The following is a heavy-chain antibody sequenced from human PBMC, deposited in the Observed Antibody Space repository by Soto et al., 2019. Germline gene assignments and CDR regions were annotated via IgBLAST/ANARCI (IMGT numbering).Heavy chain of an antibody. CDR2: ISYEGSKT. Sequence: QVQLVESGGGFVQPGRSLKLSCAASGFTFSSYAMHWVRQAPGKGLEWVAVISYEGSKTYYADSVKGRFTISRDNSKNTLYLQMNRLRAEDTAVYYCARPLRRDDYNWVYVDLWGRGTLVTVSS. V-gene: IGHV3-30-3*01. CDR1: GFTFSSYA. CDR3: ARPLRRDDYNWVYVDL. J-gene: IGHJ2*01. D-gene: IGHD4-4*01.